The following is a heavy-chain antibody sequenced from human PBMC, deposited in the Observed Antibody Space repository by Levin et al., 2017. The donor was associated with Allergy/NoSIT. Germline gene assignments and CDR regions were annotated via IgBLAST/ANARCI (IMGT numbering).Heavy chain of an antibody. Sequence: GESLKISCAASGFTFSSYWMTWVRQAPGKGLEWVANIKQDGSDKYHVDSVKGRFTVSRDNAKNSLYLQMNSLRAEDTAVYYCARAGLDGAGTPQCWGQGTLVTVSS. J-gene: IGHJ4*02. V-gene: IGHV3-7*01. D-gene: IGHD3-10*01. CDR3: ARAGLDGAGTPQC. CDR1: GFTFSSYW. CDR2: IKQDGSDK.